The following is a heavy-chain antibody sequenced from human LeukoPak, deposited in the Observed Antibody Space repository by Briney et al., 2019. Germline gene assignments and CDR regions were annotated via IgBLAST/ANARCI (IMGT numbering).Heavy chain of an antibody. CDR3: ARHPSSTSCYFNY. Sequence: SETLSLTCTVSGGSISSYYWSWIRQPPGKGLEWIGYIYYSGSTNYNPSLKSRVTISVDTSKNQFSLRLSSVTAADTAVYYCARHPSSTSCYFNYWGQGTLVTVSS. CDR1: GGSISSYY. D-gene: IGHD2-2*01. V-gene: IGHV4-59*08. J-gene: IGHJ4*02. CDR2: IYYSGST.